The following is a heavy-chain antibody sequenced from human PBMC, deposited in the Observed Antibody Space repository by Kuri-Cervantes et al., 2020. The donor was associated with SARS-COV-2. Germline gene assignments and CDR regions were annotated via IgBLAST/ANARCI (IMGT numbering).Heavy chain of an antibody. D-gene: IGHD3-22*01. Sequence: ASVKVSCKVSGYTLTELSMHWVRQAPGKGLEWMGGFDPEDGETIYAQKFQGRVTMTEDTSTDTAHMELSSLRSEDTAVHYCARSTPFRRLVVISQGGAFDIWGQGTMVTVSS. V-gene: IGHV1-24*01. CDR2: FDPEDGET. J-gene: IGHJ3*02. CDR1: GYTLTELS. CDR3: ARSTPFRRLVVISQGGAFDI.